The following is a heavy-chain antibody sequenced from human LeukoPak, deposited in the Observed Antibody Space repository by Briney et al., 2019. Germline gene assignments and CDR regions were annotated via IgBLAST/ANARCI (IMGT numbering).Heavy chain of an antibody. D-gene: IGHD3-9*01. CDR2: IYYSGST. V-gene: IGHV4-59*01. Sequence: SETLSLTCTVSGGSISSYYWSWIRRPPGKGLEWSGYIYYSGSTNYNPSLKSRVTISVDTSKNQFSLKLSSVTAADTAVYYCARDKAEEGDFLTGSHRWFDPWGQGTLVTVSS. CDR3: ARDKAEEGDFLTGSHRWFDP. CDR1: GGSISSYY. J-gene: IGHJ5*02.